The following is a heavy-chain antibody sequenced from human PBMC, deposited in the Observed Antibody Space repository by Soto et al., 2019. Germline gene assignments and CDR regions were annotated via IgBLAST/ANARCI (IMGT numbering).Heavy chain of an antibody. Sequence: ASVQVSCKASGYTFTSYYMHWVRQAPGQGLEWMGIISPSGGSTSYAQKFQGRVTMTRDTSTSTVYMELSSLRSEDTAVYYCAKGGNIAVVVADYGMDVWGQGTTVTVSS. CDR1: GYTFTSYY. CDR3: AKGGNIAVVVADYGMDV. J-gene: IGHJ6*02. D-gene: IGHD2-15*01. V-gene: IGHV1-46*01. CDR2: ISPSGGST.